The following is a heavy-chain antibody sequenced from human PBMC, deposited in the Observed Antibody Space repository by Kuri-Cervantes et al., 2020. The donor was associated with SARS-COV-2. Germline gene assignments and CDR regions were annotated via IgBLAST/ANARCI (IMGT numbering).Heavy chain of an antibody. CDR3: ARGGRSGSYLYYFDY. V-gene: IGHV1-18*01. CDR1: GYTFTSYG. J-gene: IGHJ4*02. D-gene: IGHD1-26*01. CDR2: ISAYNGNT. Sequence: ASVKVSCKASGYTFTSYGISWVRQAPGQGLEWMGWISAYNGNTNYAQKLQGRVTMTTDTSTSTAYMELRSLRSDDTAVYYCARGGRSGSYLYYFDYWGQGTLVTVSS.